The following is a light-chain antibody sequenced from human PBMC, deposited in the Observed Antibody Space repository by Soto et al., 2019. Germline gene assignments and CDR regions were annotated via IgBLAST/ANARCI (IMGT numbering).Light chain of an antibody. CDR2: ENN. CDR3: QAYDSSLSGYV. V-gene: IGLV1-40*01. J-gene: IGLJ1*01. CDR1: SSNIGAGYE. Sequence: QSVLTQPPSVSEAPGQRVTISCTGSSSNIGAGYEAHWYQQVPGTPPKLLIYENNNRPSGVPDRFSGSKSGTSASLAITGLQAEDEAEYYCQAYDSSLSGYVFATGTKLTVL.